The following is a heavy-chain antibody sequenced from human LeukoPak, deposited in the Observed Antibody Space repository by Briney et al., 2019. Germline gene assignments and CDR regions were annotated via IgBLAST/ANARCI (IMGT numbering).Heavy chain of an antibody. CDR2: ISSSGSTI. Sequence: PGGSLRFSCAASGFTFSSYEMNWVRQAPGKGLEWVSYISSSGSTIYYADSVKGRFTISRDNAKNSLYLQMNSLRAEDTAVYYCASDILTGYYPDYWGQGTLVTVSS. CDR1: GFTFSSYE. CDR3: ASDILTGYYPDY. V-gene: IGHV3-48*03. D-gene: IGHD3-9*01. J-gene: IGHJ4*02.